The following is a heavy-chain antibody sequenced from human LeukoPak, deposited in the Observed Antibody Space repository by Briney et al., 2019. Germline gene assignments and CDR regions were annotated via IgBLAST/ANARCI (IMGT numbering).Heavy chain of an antibody. V-gene: IGHV3-7*01. CDR2: IKQDGSEK. D-gene: IGHD3-10*01. CDR3: ARESYGSGTFDGMDV. Sequence: GGSLRLSCAASGFTFSSYWMSWVRQAPGKGLEWVANIKQDGSEKYYVDSVKGRFTISRDNAKISLYLQMNSLRAEDTAVYYCARESYGSGTFDGMDVWGQGTTVTVSS. J-gene: IGHJ6*02. CDR1: GFTFSSYW.